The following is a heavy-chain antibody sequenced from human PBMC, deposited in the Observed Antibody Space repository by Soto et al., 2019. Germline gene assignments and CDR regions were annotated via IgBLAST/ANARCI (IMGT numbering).Heavy chain of an antibody. V-gene: IGHV3-30*18. Sequence: QVQLVESGGGVVQPGRSLRLSCAASGFTFSSYGMHWVRQAPGKGLEWVAVISYDGSNKYYADSVKGRFTISRDNSKNEPYLQMNSMRAEDTAVYYCAKATWYSSGWYLENAFDIWGQGTMVTVSS. CDR3: AKATWYSSGWYLENAFDI. CDR1: GFTFSSYG. J-gene: IGHJ3*02. CDR2: ISYDGSNK. D-gene: IGHD6-19*01.